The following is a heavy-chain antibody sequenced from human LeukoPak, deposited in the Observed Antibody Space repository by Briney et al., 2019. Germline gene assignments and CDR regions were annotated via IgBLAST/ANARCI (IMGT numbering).Heavy chain of an antibody. CDR2: ISAYNGNT. CDR3: ARDMGIAAAGSESDY. CDR1: GYTFTSYG. V-gene: IGHV1-18*01. D-gene: IGHD6-13*01. Sequence: GASVKVSCKASGYTFTSYGISWVRQAPGQGLEWMGWISAYNGNTNYAQKLQGRVTMTTDTSTSTAYMELRSLRSDDTAVYYCARDMGIAAAGSESDYWGQGTLVTVSS. J-gene: IGHJ4*02.